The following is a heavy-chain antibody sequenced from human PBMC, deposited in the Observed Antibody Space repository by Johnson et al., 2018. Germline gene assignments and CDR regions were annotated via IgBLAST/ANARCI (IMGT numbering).Heavy chain of an antibody. CDR1: GFTFSSYD. V-gene: IGHV3-30*03. D-gene: IGHD1-26*01. CDR2: ISYDGSNK. CDR3: ARDHSGSYYEYFQR. J-gene: IGHJ1*01. Sequence: QVQLQESGGGVVQPGRSLRLSCAASGFTFSSYDMHWVRQGPGKGLEWVAVISYDGSNKYYADSVKGRFTISRDNSKNTLYLQMNSLRAEDTAVYYRARDHSGSYYEYFQRWGQGTLVTGSS.